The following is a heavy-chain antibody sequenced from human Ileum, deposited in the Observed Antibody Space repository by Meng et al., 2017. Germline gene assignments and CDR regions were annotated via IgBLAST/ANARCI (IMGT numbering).Heavy chain of an antibody. CDR2: IYSGGST. V-gene: IGHV3-66*02. Sequence: GESLKISCAASGFTVSSNYMSWVRQAPGKGLEWVSVIYSGGSTYYADSVKGRFTISRDNSKNTLYLQMNSLRAEDTAVYYCARDGRGSSWYMYYYYYGMDVWGQGTTVTVSS. CDR3: ARDGRGSSWYMYYYYYGMDV. CDR1: GFTVSSNY. J-gene: IGHJ6*02. D-gene: IGHD6-13*01.